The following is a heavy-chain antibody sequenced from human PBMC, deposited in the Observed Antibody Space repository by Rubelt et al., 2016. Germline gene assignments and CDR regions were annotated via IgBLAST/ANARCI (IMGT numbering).Heavy chain of an antibody. J-gene: IGHJ4*02. CDR1: GYIFTSYY. V-gene: IGHV1-18*01. CDR2: VSGYNGDT. D-gene: IGHD5-12*01. Sequence: QVSLVQSETEVKNPGASVKVSCKASGYIFTSYYITWVRQAPGQGLEWMGCVSGYNGDTEYAQKFQGRVTMTIDTSTRTAYVELRCLRSDDTAVYFCARDGVVGSSGYYYFDQWGQGTLVTVSS. CDR3: ARDGVVGSSGYYYFDQ.